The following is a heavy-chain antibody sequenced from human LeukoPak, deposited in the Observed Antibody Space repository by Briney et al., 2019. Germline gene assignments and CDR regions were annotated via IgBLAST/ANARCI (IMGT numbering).Heavy chain of an antibody. CDR2: ISGSGGST. CDR3: AKARGTYYYDSSGYYPFDY. J-gene: IGHJ4*02. Sequence: GGSLRLSCAASGFTFSSYAMSWVRQAPGKGLEWVSAISGSGGSTYYADSVKGRFTISRDNSKNTLYLQMNSLRAEDTAVYYCAKARGTYYYDSSGYYPFDYWGQGTPVTVSS. V-gene: IGHV3-23*01. CDR1: GFTFSSYA. D-gene: IGHD3-22*01.